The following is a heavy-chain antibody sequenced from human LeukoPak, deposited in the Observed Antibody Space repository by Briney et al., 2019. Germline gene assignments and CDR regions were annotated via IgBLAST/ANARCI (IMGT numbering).Heavy chain of an antibody. J-gene: IGHJ4*02. CDR2: IRSKAYGGTT. Sequence: GGSLRLSCTASGFTFGDYAMSWVRQAPGKGLERVGFIRSKAYGGTTEYAASVKGRFTISRDDSKSIAYLQMNSLKTEDTAVYYCTRDLRDYYGSGSYNYWGQGTLVTVSS. CDR3: TRDLRDYYGSGSYNY. D-gene: IGHD3-10*01. V-gene: IGHV3-49*04. CDR1: GFTFGDYA.